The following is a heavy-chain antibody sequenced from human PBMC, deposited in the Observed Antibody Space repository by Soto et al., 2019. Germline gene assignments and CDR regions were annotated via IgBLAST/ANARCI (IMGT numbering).Heavy chain of an antibody. CDR3: ARLGRWLQALDS. J-gene: IGHJ4*02. Sequence: SETLSLTCTVSGGSISDYYWSWIRQPPGKGLEWVGYIYYTGSTTYNPSLKSRLTISVDTSKNQFSLKLRSVTAADTAVYYCARLGRWLQALDSWGQGTLVTVSS. CDR1: GGSISDYY. D-gene: IGHD5-12*01. CDR2: IYYTGST. V-gene: IGHV4-59*08.